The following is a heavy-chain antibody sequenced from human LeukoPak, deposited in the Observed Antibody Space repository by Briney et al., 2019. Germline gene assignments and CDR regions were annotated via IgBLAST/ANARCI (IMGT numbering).Heavy chain of an antibody. V-gene: IGHV3-23*01. CDR1: GFTFSTYA. J-gene: IGHJ4*02. CDR2: ISGSDGST. CDR3: AKGGALVWSGSYY. D-gene: IGHD1-26*01. Sequence: GGSLRLSCAASGFTFSTYAMSWVRQAPGKGLEWVSTISGSDGSTYYADSVKGRFTISRDNSKNTLYLQMSSLRAEDTAVYYCAKGGALVWSGSYYWGQGTLVTVSS.